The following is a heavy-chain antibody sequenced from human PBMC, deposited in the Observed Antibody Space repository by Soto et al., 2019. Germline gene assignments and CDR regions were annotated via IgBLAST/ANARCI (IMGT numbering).Heavy chain of an antibody. CDR1: GFSLSNARMG. V-gene: IGHV2-26*01. CDR2: IFSNDEK. D-gene: IGHD3-3*01. Sequence: SGPTLVNPTETLTLTCTVSGFSLSNARMGVSWIRQPPGKALEWLAHIFSNDEKSYSTSLKSRLTISKDTSKSQVVLTMTNMDPVDTATYYCARATIFGVVNWFDPWGQGTLVTVSS. CDR3: ARATIFGVVNWFDP. J-gene: IGHJ5*02.